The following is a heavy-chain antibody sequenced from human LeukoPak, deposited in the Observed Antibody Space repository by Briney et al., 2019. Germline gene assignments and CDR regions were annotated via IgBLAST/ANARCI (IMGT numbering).Heavy chain of an antibody. D-gene: IGHD3-3*01. CDR2: ISANSGNT. J-gene: IGHJ4*02. CDR3: ARRYENYDFWSGPLTTEYYFGY. Sequence: GASVKVSCKASGYTFINYGISWVRQAPGQGLEWMGWISANSGNTKFAQKVQGRITMTTDTSTSTAYMELRSLRSDDTAVYYCARRYENYDFWSGPLTTEYYFGYWGQGTLVTVSS. V-gene: IGHV1-18*01. CDR1: GYTFINYG.